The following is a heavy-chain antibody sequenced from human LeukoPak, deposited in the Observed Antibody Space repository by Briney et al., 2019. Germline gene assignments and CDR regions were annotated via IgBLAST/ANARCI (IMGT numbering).Heavy chain of an antibody. J-gene: IGHJ5*02. CDR3: ARQLGYCSTDSCYPPSWLVP. CDR1: GGSISSSSYY. CDR2: IYYSGST. D-gene: IGHD2-15*01. Sequence: SETLSLTCTVSGGSISSSSYYWGWIRQPPGKGLEWIGSIYYSGSTYYNPSLKSRVTISVDTSKNQFSLELSSVTAADTAVYYCARQLGYCSTDSCYPPSWLVPWGQGTLVTVSS. V-gene: IGHV4-39*01.